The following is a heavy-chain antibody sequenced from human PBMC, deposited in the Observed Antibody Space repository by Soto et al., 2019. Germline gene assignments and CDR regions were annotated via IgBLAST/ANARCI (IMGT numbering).Heavy chain of an antibody. CDR2: IYYSGST. J-gene: IGHJ4*02. Sequence: PSETLSLTCTVSGGSISSSSYYWGWIRQPPGKGLEWIGSIYYSGSTYYNPSLKSRVTISVDTSKNQFSLKLSSVTAADTAVHYCATSGQQLVSFFDYWGQGTLVTVSS. D-gene: IGHD6-13*01. V-gene: IGHV4-39*01. CDR1: GGSISSSSYY. CDR3: ATSGQQLVSFFDY.